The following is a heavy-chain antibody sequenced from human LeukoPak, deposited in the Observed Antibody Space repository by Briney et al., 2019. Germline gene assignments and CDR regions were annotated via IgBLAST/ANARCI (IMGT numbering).Heavy chain of an antibody. V-gene: IGHV3-15*01. CDR1: GFTFSNAW. J-gene: IGHJ4*02. D-gene: IGHD3-9*01. CDR3: TTQVGEFDWLSPYYFDY. CDR2: IKSKTDGGTT. Sequence: PGGSLRLSCAASGFTFSNAWMSWVRQAPGKGLEWVGRIKSKTDGGTTDYAAPVKGRFTISRDDSKNTLYLQMNSLKTEDTAVYYCTTQVGEFDWLSPYYFDYWGQGTLVTVSS.